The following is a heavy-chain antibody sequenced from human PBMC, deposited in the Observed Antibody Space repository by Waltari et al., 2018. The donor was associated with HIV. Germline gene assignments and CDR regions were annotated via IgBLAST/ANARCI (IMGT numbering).Heavy chain of an antibody. D-gene: IGHD1-26*01. CDR3: ARGIVGAKEKNNGMDV. V-gene: IGHV4-61*02. CDR2: IYTSGST. CDR1: IGSISCGLYS. J-gene: IGHJ6*02. Sequence: QVQLQVSVPRLVQPPQTLSLTYTVSIGSISCGLYSLSWIRQPAGKGLVWIWRIYTSGSTNNNPTLKSRVTISVDTSRNEFSLRLSSVTAADTGVYYCARGIVGAKEKNNGMDVWGQGTTVTVSS.